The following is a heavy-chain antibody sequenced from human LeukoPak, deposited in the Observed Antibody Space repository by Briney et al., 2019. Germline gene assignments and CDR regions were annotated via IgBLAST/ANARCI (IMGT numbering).Heavy chain of an antibody. V-gene: IGHV3-43D*04. CDR3: AKAQWGDIVVVPAARADAFDI. CDR2: ISWDGGGT. CDR1: GFTFDDYA. J-gene: IGHJ3*02. D-gene: IGHD2-2*01. Sequence: PGGSLRLSCAASGFTFDDYAMHWVRQAPGKGLEWVSLISWDGGGTYYADSVKGRFTISRDNSKNSLYLQMNSLRAEDTALYYRAKAQWGDIVVVPAARADAFDIWGQGTMVTVSS.